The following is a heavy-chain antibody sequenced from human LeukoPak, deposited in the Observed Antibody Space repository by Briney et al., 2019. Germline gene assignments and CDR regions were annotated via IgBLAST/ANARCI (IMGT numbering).Heavy chain of an antibody. V-gene: IGHV4-34*01. Sequence: SETLSLTCAVYGGSFSGYYWSWIRQPPGKGLEWIGEINHSVSTNYNPSLKSRVTISVDKSKNQFSLKLSSVTAADTAVYYCARNSGAFDIWGQGTMVTVSS. CDR1: GGSFSGYY. D-gene: IGHD2/OR15-2a*01. J-gene: IGHJ3*02. CDR2: INHSVST. CDR3: ARNSGAFDI.